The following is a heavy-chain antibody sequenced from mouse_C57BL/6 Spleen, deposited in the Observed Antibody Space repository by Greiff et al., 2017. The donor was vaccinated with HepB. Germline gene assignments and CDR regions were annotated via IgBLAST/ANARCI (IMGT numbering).Heavy chain of an antibody. V-gene: IGHV1-82*01. CDR1: GYAFSSSW. J-gene: IGHJ1*03. D-gene: IGHD1-1*01. CDR3: ARSPITTVVAPRGYFDV. CDR2: IYPGDGDT. Sequence: QVQLQQSGPELVKPGASVKISCKASGYAFSSSWMNWVKQRPGKGLEWIGRIYPGDGDTNYNGKFKGKATLTADKSSSTAYMQLSSLTSEDSAVYFCARSPITTVVAPRGYFDVWGTGTTVTVSS.